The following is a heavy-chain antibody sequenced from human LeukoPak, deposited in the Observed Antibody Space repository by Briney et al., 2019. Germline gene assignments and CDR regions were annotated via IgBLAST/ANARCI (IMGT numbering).Heavy chain of an antibody. CDR3: AKGSREFDILTGYYTTVEYFQH. D-gene: IGHD3-9*01. Sequence: GGSLRLSCAASGFTFSNYAMSWVRQAPGKGLEWVSGISGSGGSTYYADSVKGRFTISRDNSKNTLYLQMNSLRAEDTAVYYCAKGSREFDILTGYYTTVEYFQHWGQGTLVTVSS. CDR1: GFTFSNYA. CDR2: ISGSGGST. V-gene: IGHV3-23*01. J-gene: IGHJ1*01.